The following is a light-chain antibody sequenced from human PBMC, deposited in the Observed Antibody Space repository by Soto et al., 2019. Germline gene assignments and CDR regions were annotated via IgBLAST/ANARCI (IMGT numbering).Light chain of an antibody. CDR1: SSDVGSYNL. J-gene: IGLJ2*01. CDR2: EGS. Sequence: QSVLTQPASVSGSPGHSITISCTGTSSDVGSYNLVSWYQQHPGKAPKLMIYEGSKRPSGVSNRFSGSKSGNTASLTISGLQAEDEADYYCCSYAGSVVFGGGTQLTVL. CDR3: CSYAGSVV. V-gene: IGLV2-23*01.